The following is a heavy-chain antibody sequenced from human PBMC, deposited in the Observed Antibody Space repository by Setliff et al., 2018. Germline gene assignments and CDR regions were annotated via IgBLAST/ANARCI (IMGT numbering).Heavy chain of an antibody. CDR2: INRNGGRI. Sequence: PGGSLRLSCAASGFTFDDYVMSWVRQAPGKGLEWVSDINRNGGRIGYADPVKGRFTISRDNAKNSLYLQMNSLGAEDTALYYCAKDRSRDYDDSSGYDHWGQGTLVTVS. CDR3: AKDRSRDYDDSSGYDH. V-gene: IGHV3-20*04. J-gene: IGHJ4*02. D-gene: IGHD3-22*01. CDR1: GFTFDDYV.